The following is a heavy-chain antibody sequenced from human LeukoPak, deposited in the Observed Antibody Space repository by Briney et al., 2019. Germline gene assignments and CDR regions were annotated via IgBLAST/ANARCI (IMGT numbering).Heavy chain of an antibody. CDR2: IYPGDSDT. Sequence: GESLKISCKGSGYSFTSYWIGWVRQMPGKGLEWMGIIYPGDSDTRYSPSFQGQVTISADKSISTAYLQWSSLTASDTAMYYCARGLGYCSSTSCYFDYWGQGTLVTVSS. CDR1: GYSFTSYW. V-gene: IGHV5-51*01. D-gene: IGHD2-2*01. CDR3: ARGLGYCSSTSCYFDY. J-gene: IGHJ4*02.